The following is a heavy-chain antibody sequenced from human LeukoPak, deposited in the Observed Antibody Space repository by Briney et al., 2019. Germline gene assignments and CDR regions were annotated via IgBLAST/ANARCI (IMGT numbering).Heavy chain of an antibody. J-gene: IGHJ6*02. V-gene: IGHV3-33*01. CDR2: IWYDGSNK. D-gene: IGHD2-8*02. CDR3: AREASTEIIGGMDV. Sequence: PGGSLRLSCAASGFTFSSYGMHWVRQAPGKGLEWVAVIWYDGSNKYYGDSVKGRFTISRDNSKKTLYLQMNSLRVEDTAVYYCAREASTEIIGGMDVRGQGTTVTVTS. CDR1: GFTFSSYG.